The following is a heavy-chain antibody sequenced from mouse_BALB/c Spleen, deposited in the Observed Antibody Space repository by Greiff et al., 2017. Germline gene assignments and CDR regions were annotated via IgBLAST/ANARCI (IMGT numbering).Heavy chain of an antibody. V-gene: IGHV5-17*02. CDR2: ISSGSSTI. D-gene: IGHD2-1*01. CDR1: GFTFSSFG. Sequence: EVKLMESGGGLVQPGGSRKLSCAASGFTFSSFGMHWVRQAPEKGLEWVAYISSGSSTIYYADTVKGRFTISRDNPKNTLFLQMTSLRSEDTAMYYCARENYGNQDAMDYWGQGTSVTVSS. J-gene: IGHJ4*01. CDR3: ARENYGNQDAMDY.